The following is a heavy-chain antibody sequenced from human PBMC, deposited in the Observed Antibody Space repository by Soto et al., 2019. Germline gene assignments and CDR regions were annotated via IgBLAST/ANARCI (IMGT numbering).Heavy chain of an antibody. CDR2: RYSDGRS. Sequence: GGSLRLSCAGSGFTVSISYMTWVRQVPGKGLEWVSIRYSDGRSYHAEYVKGRFTISRDDSKNTLYLQMNSLRAEDTVVYYCAKVFSGLRYFDWLSRYYYYGMDVWGQGTTVTV. CDR1: GFTVSISY. J-gene: IGHJ6*02. V-gene: IGHV3-66*01. CDR3: AKVFSGLRYFDWLSRYYYYGMDV. D-gene: IGHD3-9*01.